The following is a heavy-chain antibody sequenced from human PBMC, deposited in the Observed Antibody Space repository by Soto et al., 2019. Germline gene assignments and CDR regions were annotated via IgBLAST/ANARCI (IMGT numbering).Heavy chain of an antibody. CDR2: IYSSGST. CDR1: GGSVSSYTHY. V-gene: IGHV4-61*01. D-gene: IGHD2-2*02. Sequence: QVQLQESGPGLVKPSETLSLTCTVSGGSVSSYTHYWSWIRQPPGERLEWIGFIYSSGSTNYNPSLKNRVTMSVDTSKNQFSLKLRSVIVADTAVYRCARFVRSCSGTTCYTRADVWGQGTTVTVSS. CDR3: ARFVRSCSGTTCYTRADV. J-gene: IGHJ6*02.